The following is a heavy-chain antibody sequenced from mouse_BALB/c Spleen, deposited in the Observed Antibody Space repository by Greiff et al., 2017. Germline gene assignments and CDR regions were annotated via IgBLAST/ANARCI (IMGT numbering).Heavy chain of an antibody. CDR3: TYYYGSSDY. Sequence: VQLQQPGAELVRPGASVKLSCKASGYTFTSYWINWVKQRPGQGLEWIGNIYPSDSYTNYNQKFKDKATLTVDKSSSTAYMQLSSPTSEDSAVYYCTYYYGSSDYWGQGTTLTVSS. CDR1: GYTFTSYW. J-gene: IGHJ2*01. V-gene: IGHV1-69*02. D-gene: IGHD1-1*01. CDR2: IYPSDSYT.